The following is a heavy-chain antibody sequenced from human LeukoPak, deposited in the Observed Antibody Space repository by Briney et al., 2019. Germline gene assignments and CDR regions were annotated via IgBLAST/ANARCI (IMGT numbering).Heavy chain of an antibody. D-gene: IGHD2-15*01. CDR1: GFTVSSNY. CDR3: ARAVCSGGSCHFGY. J-gene: IGHJ4*02. V-gene: IGHV3-53*01. Sequence: GGSLRLSCAASGFTVSSNYMSWVRQAPGKGLEWVSVIYSGGSTYYADSVKGRFTISRDNSKNTLYLQMNSLRAEDTAVYYCARAVCSGGSCHFGYWGQGTLVTVSS. CDR2: IYSGGST.